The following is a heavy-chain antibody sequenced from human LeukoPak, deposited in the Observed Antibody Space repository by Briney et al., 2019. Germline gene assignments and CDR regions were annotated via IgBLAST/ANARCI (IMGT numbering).Heavy chain of an antibody. J-gene: IGHJ4*02. D-gene: IGHD5-12*01. CDR2: ISYDGSNK. Sequence: QPGWSLRLSCSASGFTFTSYGMHWVRQAPGKGLEWVAVISYDGSNKYYADSVKGRFTISRDNSKNTLYLQMNSLRAEDTAVYYCARDGYSGYDYWGQGTLVTVSS. CDR3: ARDGYSGYDY. CDR1: GFTFTSYG. V-gene: IGHV3-30*03.